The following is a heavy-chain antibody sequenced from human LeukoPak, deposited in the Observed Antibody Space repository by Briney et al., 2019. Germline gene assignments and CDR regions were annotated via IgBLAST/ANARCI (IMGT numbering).Heavy chain of an antibody. CDR2: ISTGSADR. CDR1: GFTFSDFS. CDR3: ARDVGYCSGGNCYRWFAS. D-gene: IGHD2-15*01. V-gene: IGHV3-48*01. Sequence: GGSLRLSCAASGFTFSDFSFSXVXQAPGKXLXXVXYISTGSADRKYADSVKGRFTISRDDATNSVSLLMNSLRGDDAAVYYCARDVGYCSGGNCYRWFASWGQGTLVTVSS. J-gene: IGHJ5*01.